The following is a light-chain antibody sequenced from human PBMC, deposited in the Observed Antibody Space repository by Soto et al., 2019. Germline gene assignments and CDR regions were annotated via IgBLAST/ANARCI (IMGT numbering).Light chain of an antibody. Sequence: EIVLTQSPATLSLSPGDRAVLSCSASQSVSRSLTWYQHKPGQAPRLLIYDASTRATGIPRRFSGSGSGTDFPLTISSLEPEDFAVYYCQQRSNRFGGGTKVEIK. V-gene: IGKV3-11*01. J-gene: IGKJ4*01. CDR1: QSVSRS. CDR3: QQRSNR. CDR2: DAS.